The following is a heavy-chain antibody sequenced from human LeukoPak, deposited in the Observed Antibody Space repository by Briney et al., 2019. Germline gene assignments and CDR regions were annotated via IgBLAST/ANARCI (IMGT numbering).Heavy chain of an antibody. Sequence: PGRSLRLSCAASGFTFSSYGMHWVRQAPGKGLEWVAVMWYDGSNKYYADSVKGRFTISRDNSKNTLYLQMNSLRPEDTAVYYCVRHNAARAFDIWGQGTMVIVSS. CDR2: MWYDGSNK. J-gene: IGHJ3*02. CDR1: GFTFSSYG. D-gene: IGHD1-1*01. CDR3: VRHNAARAFDI. V-gene: IGHV3-33*01.